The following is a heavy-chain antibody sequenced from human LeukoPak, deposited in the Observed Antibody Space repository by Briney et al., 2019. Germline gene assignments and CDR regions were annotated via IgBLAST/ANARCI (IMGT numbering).Heavy chain of an antibody. J-gene: IGHJ5*02. Sequence: NPSETLSLTCTVSGGSISSYYWSWIRQSPGKGLEWIGYIYYSGSTNYNPSLKSRVTISLDTSKNQFSLKLSSVTAADTAVYYCARAGLQLVHWFDPWGQGTLVTVSS. V-gene: IGHV4-59*01. CDR1: GGSISSYY. CDR2: IYYSGST. CDR3: ARAGLQLVHWFDP. D-gene: IGHD6-6*01.